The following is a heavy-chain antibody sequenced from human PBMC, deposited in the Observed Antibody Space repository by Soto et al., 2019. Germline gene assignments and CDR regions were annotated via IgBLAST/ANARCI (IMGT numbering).Heavy chain of an antibody. D-gene: IGHD6-25*01. J-gene: IGHJ3*02. CDR3: GKDMVSRGDGDAFDI. Sequence: EVQLVESGGGLVQPGRSLRLSCAASGFTFDDYAMHWVRQAPGKGLEWVSGISWNSGSIGYADSVKGRFTISRDNAKNSLYLEMNRLRAEDTGLYYCGKDMVSRGDGDAFDIWGQGTMVTVSS. CDR1: GFTFDDYA. CDR2: ISWNSGSI. V-gene: IGHV3-9*01.